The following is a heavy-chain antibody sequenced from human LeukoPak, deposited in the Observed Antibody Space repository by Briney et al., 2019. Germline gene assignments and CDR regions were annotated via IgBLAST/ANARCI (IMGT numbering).Heavy chain of an antibody. D-gene: IGHD3-3*01. J-gene: IGHJ4*02. V-gene: IGHV3-30*18. Sequence: PGGSLRLSCAASGFTFSNYVMSWARQAPGKGLEWVAVISYDGSNKYYADSVKGRFTISRDNSKNTLYLQMNSLRAEDTAVYYCAKAPDFWSGLDYWGQGTLVTVSS. CDR2: ISYDGSNK. CDR3: AKAPDFWSGLDY. CDR1: GFTFSNYV.